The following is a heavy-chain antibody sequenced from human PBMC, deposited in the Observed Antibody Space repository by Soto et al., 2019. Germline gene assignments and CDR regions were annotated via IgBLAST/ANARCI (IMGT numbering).Heavy chain of an antibody. Sequence: EVQLVESGGGLVKPGGSLRLSCAASGFTFGTYSMNWVRQAPGKGLEWVSSISDSSSYIYYADSVKGRFTISRDNAKNSLYLQMNSLRAEDTAVYYCARYDSSGYYWPYYYYGMDVWGQGTTVTVSS. CDR3: ARYDSSGYYWPYYYYGMDV. D-gene: IGHD3-22*01. V-gene: IGHV3-21*01. CDR2: ISDSSSYI. CDR1: GFTFGTYS. J-gene: IGHJ6*02.